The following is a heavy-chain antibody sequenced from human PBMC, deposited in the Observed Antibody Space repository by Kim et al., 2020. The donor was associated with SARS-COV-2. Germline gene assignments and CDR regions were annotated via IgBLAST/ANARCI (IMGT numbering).Heavy chain of an antibody. CDR3: ARNNREDIVVVPAAPLQRYYYYYGMDV. CDR1: GGSISSYY. J-gene: IGHJ6*02. V-gene: IGHV4-59*13. CDR2: IYYSGST. Sequence: SETLSLTCTVSGGSISSYYWSWIRQPPGKGLEWIGYIYYSGSTNYNPSLKSRVTISVDTSKNQFSLKLSSVTAADTAVYYCARNNREDIVVVPAAPLQRYYYYYGMDVWGQGTTVTVSS. D-gene: IGHD2-2*01.